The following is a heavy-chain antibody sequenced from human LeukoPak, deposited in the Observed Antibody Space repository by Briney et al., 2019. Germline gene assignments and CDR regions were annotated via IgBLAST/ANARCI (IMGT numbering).Heavy chain of an antibody. D-gene: IGHD3-10*01. J-gene: IGHJ4*02. V-gene: IGHV3-23*01. CDR1: GFTLSSYE. CDR3: AKDRAQTPLKY. CDR2: VDYSADST. Sequence: GGSLRLSCTVSGFTLSSYEMSWIRQAPGKGLEWVSSVDYSADSTHYADSVMGRFTISRDNSKNTLYLQLNSLSADDTAVYYCAKDRAQTPLKYWGQGTLVTVSS.